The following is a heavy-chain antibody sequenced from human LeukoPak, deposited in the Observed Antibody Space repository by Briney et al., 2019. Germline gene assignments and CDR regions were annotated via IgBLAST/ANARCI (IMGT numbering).Heavy chain of an antibody. CDR3: ARDVDYHVTSECFDY. CDR1: VFTFSSYW. Sequence: GGSLRLSCASSVFTFSSYWMHWARQAPGKGLVWVSRINSDGSSTTYADSVKGRFTIARDNAKNTLYLQMNSLRPEDTAVYYCARDVDYHVTSECFDYWGQGTLVTVSS. V-gene: IGHV3-74*03. J-gene: IGHJ4*02. D-gene: IGHD3-22*01. CDR2: INSDGSST.